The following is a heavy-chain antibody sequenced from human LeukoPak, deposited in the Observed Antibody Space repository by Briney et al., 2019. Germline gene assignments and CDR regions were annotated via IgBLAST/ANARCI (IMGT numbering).Heavy chain of an antibody. V-gene: IGHV1-69*06. CDR3: ARDAYGSGSYGGLYGMDV. Sequence: SVKVSCKASGGTFSSYAISWVRQAPGQGLEWMGGIIPIFGTANYAQKFQGRVTITADKSTSTAYVELSSLRSEDTAVYYCARDAYGSGSYGGLYGMDVWGKGTTVTVSS. J-gene: IGHJ6*04. CDR2: IIPIFGTA. D-gene: IGHD3-10*01. CDR1: GGTFSSYA.